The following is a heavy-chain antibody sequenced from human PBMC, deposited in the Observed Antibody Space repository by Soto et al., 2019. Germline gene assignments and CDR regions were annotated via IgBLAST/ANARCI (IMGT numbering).Heavy chain of an antibody. CDR1: GGSISSYY. Sequence: PSETLSLTCTVSGGSISSYYWSWIRQPPGKGLGWIGYIYYSGSTNYNPSLKSRVTISVDTSKNQFSLKLSSVTAADTAVYYCARVHYDSSGYYFGVFDPWGQGTLVTVSS. V-gene: IGHV4-59*01. CDR3: ARVHYDSSGYYFGVFDP. CDR2: IYYSGST. D-gene: IGHD3-22*01. J-gene: IGHJ5*02.